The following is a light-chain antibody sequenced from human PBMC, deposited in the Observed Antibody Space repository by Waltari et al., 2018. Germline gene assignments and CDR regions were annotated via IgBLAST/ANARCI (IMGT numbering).Light chain of an antibody. Sequence: YSVKNDASLSGYRRKPGHHLRLLSYWASTRDSGVPDQSSGSVSGTDFPVTINSVQAEDVAVYYCQQYYSVLPYAFGPGTKVEIK. CDR1: YSVKNDAS. CDR2: WAS. V-gene: IGKV4-1*01. CDR3: QQYYSVLPYA. J-gene: IGKJ3*01.